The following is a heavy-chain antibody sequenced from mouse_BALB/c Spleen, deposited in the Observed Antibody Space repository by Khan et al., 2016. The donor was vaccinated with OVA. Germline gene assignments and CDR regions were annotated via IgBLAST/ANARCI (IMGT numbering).Heavy chain of an antibody. J-gene: IGHJ3*01. CDR2: INTGGAYT. D-gene: IGHD1-1*01. V-gene: IGHV5-6*01. CDR3: ARLAYYYNSGGFAY. CDR1: GFTFSTYG. Sequence: EVELVESGGDFVRPGGSLKLSCAASGFTFSTYGMSWVRQTPDKRLEWVATINTGGAYTYYPDTVKGRFTISRDNAKNTLYLPLSILKSDDTAIYSCARLAYYYNSGGFAYWGRGTLVTVSA.